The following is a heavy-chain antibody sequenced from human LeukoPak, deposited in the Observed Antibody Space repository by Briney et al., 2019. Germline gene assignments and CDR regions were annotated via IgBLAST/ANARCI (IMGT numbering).Heavy chain of an antibody. V-gene: IGHV4-61*02. CDR1: GYSISSGTYY. J-gene: IGHJ5*02. D-gene: IGHD1-26*01. CDR2: IYTSGST. CDR3: ARGRPSYSGSYYNWFDP. Sequence: SETLSLTCTVSGYSISSGTYYWTWIRQPAGKGMEWIGRIYTSGSTNYNPSLKSRVTISVDTSKNQFSLKLSSVTAADTAVYYCARGRPSYSGSYYNWFDPWGQGTLVTVSS.